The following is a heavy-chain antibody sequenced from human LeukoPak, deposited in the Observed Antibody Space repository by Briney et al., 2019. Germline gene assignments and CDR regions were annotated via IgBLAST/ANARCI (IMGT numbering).Heavy chain of an antibody. Sequence: GGSLRLSCAASGFTFSSYSMNWVRQAPGKGLEWVSFISSSSSYIYYADSVKGRFTISRDNAKNSLYLQMNSLRAEDTAVYYCARTSRDSSGYYFNYWGQGTLVTVSS. V-gene: IGHV3-21*01. CDR1: GFTFSSYS. D-gene: IGHD3-22*01. CDR2: ISSSSSYI. J-gene: IGHJ4*02. CDR3: ARTSRDSSGYYFNY.